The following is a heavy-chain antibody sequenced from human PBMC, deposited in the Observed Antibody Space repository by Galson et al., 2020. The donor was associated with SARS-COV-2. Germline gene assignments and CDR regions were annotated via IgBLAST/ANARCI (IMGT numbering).Heavy chain of an antibody. CDR3: ARETNYGSGSYNWFDP. J-gene: IGHJ5*02. CDR2: ISAYNGNT. CDR1: APPFPTPP. D-gene: IGHD6-19*01. Sequence: ASVKASCKASAPPFPTPPPPWLRQPPGQGLEWMGWISAYNGNTNYAQKLQGRVTMTTDTSTSTAYMELRSLSSDDTAVYYCARETNYGSGSYNWFDPWGQGTLVTVSS. V-gene: IGHV1-18*04.